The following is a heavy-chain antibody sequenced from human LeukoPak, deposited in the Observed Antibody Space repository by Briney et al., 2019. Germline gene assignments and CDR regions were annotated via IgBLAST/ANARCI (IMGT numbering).Heavy chain of an antibody. J-gene: IGHJ6*02. V-gene: IGHV1-69*13. CDR3: ARKLYSSSRYYYYYGMDV. CDR2: IIPIIGTA. CDR1: GGTFSSYA. Sequence: SVKVSCKASGGTFSSYAISWVRQAPGQGLEWMGGIIPIIGTANYAQKFQGRVTITADESTSTAYMELSSLRSEDTAVYYCARKLYSSSRYYYYYGMDVWGQGTTVTVSS. D-gene: IGHD6-13*01.